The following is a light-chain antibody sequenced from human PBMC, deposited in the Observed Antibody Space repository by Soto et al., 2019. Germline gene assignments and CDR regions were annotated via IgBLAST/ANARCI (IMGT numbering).Light chain of an antibody. CDR1: QSVSSSY. CDR3: QQYGSSPPVT. Sequence: EIVLTQSPGTLSLSPGERATLSCRASQSVSSSYLAWYQQKPGQAPRLLIYDASSRATGIPDRFSGSGSGTAFTLTISRLEPEEFAVYYCQQYGSSPPVTFGQGTKVEIK. J-gene: IGKJ1*01. CDR2: DAS. V-gene: IGKV3-20*01.